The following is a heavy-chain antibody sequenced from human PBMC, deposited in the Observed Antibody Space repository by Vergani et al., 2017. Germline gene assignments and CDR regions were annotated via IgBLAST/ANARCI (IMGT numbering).Heavy chain of an antibody. D-gene: IGHD3-22*01. J-gene: IGHJ6*02. V-gene: IGHV3-48*01. CDR2: ISSSGNTI. Sequence: EVQLVESGGGIVKPGGSLRLSCVASGFSFRNAWMNWVRRTPGKGLEWVSYISSSGNTIYYADSVKGRFTISRDNAKNSLYLQMNSLRAEDTAVYYCARAAYYYERVGGVWGQGTTVTVSS. CDR3: ARAAYYYERVGGV. CDR1: GFSFRNAW.